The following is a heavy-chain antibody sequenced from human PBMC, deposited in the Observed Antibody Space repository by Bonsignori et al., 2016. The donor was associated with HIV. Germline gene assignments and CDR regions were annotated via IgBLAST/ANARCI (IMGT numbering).Heavy chain of an antibody. D-gene: IGHD1-1*01. CDR3: ARLHDRNGYRYMDV. J-gene: IGHJ6*03. Sequence: WIRQPPGKALEWLARIDWDEDKYYSTSLKTRLTISKDTSKNQVVLRVTNMDPVDTATYYCARLHDRNGYRYMDVWGKGTTVTVSS. CDR2: IDWDEDK. V-gene: IGHV2-70*11.